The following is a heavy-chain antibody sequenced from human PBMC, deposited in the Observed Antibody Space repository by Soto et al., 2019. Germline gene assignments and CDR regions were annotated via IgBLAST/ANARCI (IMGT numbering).Heavy chain of an antibody. J-gene: IGHJ1*01. CDR1: GFTFSSYA. CDR2: ISGSGGST. V-gene: IGHV3-23*01. CDR3: AKGTVIADLLGPPEYFQH. Sequence: EVQLLESGGGLVQPGGSLRLSCAASGFTFSSYAMSWVRQAPGKGLEWVSAISGSGGSTYYADSVKGRFTIFRDNSKNTLYLQMNSLRAEDTAVYYCAKGTVIADLLGPPEYFQHWGQGTLVTVSS. D-gene: IGHD2-21*01.